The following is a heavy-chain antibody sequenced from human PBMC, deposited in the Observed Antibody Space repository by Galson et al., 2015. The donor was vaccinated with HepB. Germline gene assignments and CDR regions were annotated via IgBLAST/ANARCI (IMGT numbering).Heavy chain of an antibody. CDR3: ARDYYDSSGYYFSPRIFDY. D-gene: IGHD3-22*01. Sequence: SVKVSCKASGYTFTSYXMHWXRQXXGQRLEWMGWINAXXGNTKYSQKXXGRXTXTRDTSASTAYMELXSLRSEDTAVYYCARDYYDSSGYYFSPRIFDYWGQGTLVTVSS. J-gene: IGHJ4*02. V-gene: IGHV1-3*01. CDR2: INAXXGNT. CDR1: GYTFTSYX.